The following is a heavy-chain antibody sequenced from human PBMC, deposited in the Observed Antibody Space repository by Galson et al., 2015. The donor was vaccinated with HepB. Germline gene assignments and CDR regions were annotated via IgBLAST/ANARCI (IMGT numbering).Heavy chain of an antibody. V-gene: IGHV3-11*01. J-gene: IGHJ4*02. CDR1: GFTFSDHY. D-gene: IGHD3-10*01. CDR2: ISGSGNII. Sequence: SLRLSCAASGFTFSDHYMSWIRQAPGKGLEWVSYISGSGNIIFYADSMKGRFTISRDNAKNLLYLQMNSLRAEDTAVYYCARDRGGVYDYWGQGTLVTVSS. CDR3: ARDRGGVYDY.